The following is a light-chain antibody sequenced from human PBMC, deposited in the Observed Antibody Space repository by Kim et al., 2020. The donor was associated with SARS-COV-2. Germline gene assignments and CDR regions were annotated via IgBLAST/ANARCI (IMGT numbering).Light chain of an antibody. V-gene: IGKV1-5*01. Sequence: GERSTSTCRARQNIITVLAWYQQKQGKDPKSLIYDASILEGGVPSRFSGSRAGTECTLTVSSLQPDDCATYYCQQYTDYSPWTFGQGTKVDIK. CDR1: QNIITV. J-gene: IGKJ1*01. CDR3: QQYTDYSPWT. CDR2: DAS.